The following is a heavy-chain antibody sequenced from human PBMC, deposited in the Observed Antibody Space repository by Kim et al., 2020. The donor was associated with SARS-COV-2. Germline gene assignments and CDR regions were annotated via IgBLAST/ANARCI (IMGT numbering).Heavy chain of an antibody. J-gene: IGHJ4*02. V-gene: IGHV3-23*01. Sequence: YYTDSAKGRFAIPRNKSKNTLYLQMNSLRVEATAVYYCAEGGNNYRYFDSWGQGTLVTVSS. D-gene: IGHD1-26*01. CDR3: AEGGNNYRYFDS.